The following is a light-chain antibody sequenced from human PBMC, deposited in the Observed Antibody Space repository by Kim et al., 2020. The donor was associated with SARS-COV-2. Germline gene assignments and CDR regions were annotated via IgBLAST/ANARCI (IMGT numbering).Light chain of an antibody. V-gene: IGKV1-33*01. CDR3: QQYDNLPLT. CDR2: DAS. CDR1: QDISNY. J-gene: IGKJ4*01. Sequence: DIQMTQSPSSLSASVGDRVTITCQASQDISNYLNWYQQKPGKAPKLLIYDASNLETGVPSRFSGSGSGTDFTFTISSLQPEDIATYYCQQYDNLPLTVGGGTKLEIK.